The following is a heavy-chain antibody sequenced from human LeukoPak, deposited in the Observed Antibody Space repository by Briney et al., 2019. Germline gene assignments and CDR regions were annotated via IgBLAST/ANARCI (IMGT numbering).Heavy chain of an antibody. CDR1: GFPFNEYI. CDR3: ARGRPHYDSNGHFPDFDY. Sequence: GGSLRLSCSSSGFPFNEYIMHWVRQTPERGLEWVSLLWYDGTKTYSADSVRGGFTISRDNSKNSLYLQMSSLRAEDTAVYYCARGRPHYDSNGHFPDFDYWGQGTLVTVSS. CDR2: LWYDGTKT. V-gene: IGHV3-33*01. J-gene: IGHJ4*02. D-gene: IGHD3-22*01.